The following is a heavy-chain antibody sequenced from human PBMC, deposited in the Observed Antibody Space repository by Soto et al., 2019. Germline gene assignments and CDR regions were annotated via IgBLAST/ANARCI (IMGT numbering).Heavy chain of an antibody. CDR3: RGVPAAMGSYYYYYYGMDV. Sequence: QLQLQESGPGLVKPSETLSLTCTVSGGSISSSSYYWGWIRQPPGKGLEWIGSIYYSGSTYYNPSLKSRLTISVDTSKNQFSLKLSSVTAADTAVYYCRGVPAAMGSYYYYYYGMDVWGQGTTVTVSS. V-gene: IGHV4-39*01. J-gene: IGHJ6*02. CDR2: IYYSGST. D-gene: IGHD2-2*01. CDR1: GGSISSSSYY.